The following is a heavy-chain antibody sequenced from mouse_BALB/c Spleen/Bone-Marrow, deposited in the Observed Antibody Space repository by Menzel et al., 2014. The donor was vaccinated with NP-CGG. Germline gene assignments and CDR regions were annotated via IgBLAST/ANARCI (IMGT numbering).Heavy chain of an antibody. Sequence: DVHLVESGGGLVKPGGSLKLSCAVSGFTFSDYYMYWVRQNPEKRLEWVATINDGGGYTYYPDSVKGRFTISRGNAKNNQYLQMGSLKSEDTAMYYCARNSNFAMDYWGQGTSVTVSS. V-gene: IGHV5-4*02. CDR1: GFTFSDYY. CDR3: ARNSNFAMDY. CDR2: INDGGGYT. J-gene: IGHJ4*01. D-gene: IGHD2-5*01.